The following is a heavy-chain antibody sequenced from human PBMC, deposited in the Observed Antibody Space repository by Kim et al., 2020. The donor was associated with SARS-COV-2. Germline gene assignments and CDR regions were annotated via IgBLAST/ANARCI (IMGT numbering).Heavy chain of an antibody. Sequence: SETLSLTCTVSGCSISSSSYYWGWIRQPPGKGLEWIGSIYYSGSTYYNPSLKSRVTISVDTSKNQFSLKLSSVTAADTAVYYCARRSGANWFDPWGQGTLVTVSS. CDR3: ARRSGANWFDP. CDR1: GCSISSSSYY. J-gene: IGHJ5*02. D-gene: IGHD3-10*01. V-gene: IGHV4-39*01. CDR2: IYYSGST.